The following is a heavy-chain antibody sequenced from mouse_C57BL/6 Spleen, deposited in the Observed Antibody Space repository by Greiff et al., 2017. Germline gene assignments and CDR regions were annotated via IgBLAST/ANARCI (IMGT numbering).Heavy chain of an antibody. V-gene: IGHV5-17*01. CDR3: ARIYDGYPGYFDV. J-gene: IGHJ1*03. Sequence: EVKLVESGGGLVKPGGSLKLSCAASGFTFSDYGMHWVRQAPEKGLEWVAYISSGSSTIYYADTVKGRFTISRDNAKNTLFLQMTSLRSEDTAMYYCARIYDGYPGYFDVWGTGTTVTVSS. CDR1: GFTFSDYG. D-gene: IGHD2-3*01. CDR2: ISSGSSTI.